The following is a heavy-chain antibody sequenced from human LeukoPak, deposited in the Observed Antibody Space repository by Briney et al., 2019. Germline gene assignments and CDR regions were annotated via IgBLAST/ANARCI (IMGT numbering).Heavy chain of an antibody. V-gene: IGHV3-30*02. CDR2: IRSDASNQ. D-gene: IGHD3-10*01. CDR1: AFTFSSYG. CDR3: AKRYYYGSGSYYHDAFDI. J-gene: IGHJ3*02. Sequence: GGSLRLSCAASAFTFSSYGMHWVRQAPGKGPEWVAFIRSDASNQYYADSVKGRFTISRDNSKNTLYLQMNSLRAEDTAVYYCAKRYYYGSGSYYHDAFDIWGQGTMVTVSS.